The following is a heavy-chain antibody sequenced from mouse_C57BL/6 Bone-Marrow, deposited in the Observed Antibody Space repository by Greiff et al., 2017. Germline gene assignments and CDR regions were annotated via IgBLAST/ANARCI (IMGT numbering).Heavy chain of an antibody. J-gene: IGHJ3*01. CDR2: IRSKSNNYAT. Sequence: EVQLVESGGGLVQPKGSLKLSCAASGFSFNTYAMNWVRQAPGTGLEWVARIRSKSNNYATYYADSVKDRFTISRDDSESMLYLQMNNLKTEATAMYYCVRDYDGYLAWFAYWGQGTLVTVSA. CDR1: GFSFNTYA. V-gene: IGHV10-1*01. CDR3: VRDYDGYLAWFAY. D-gene: IGHD2-3*01.